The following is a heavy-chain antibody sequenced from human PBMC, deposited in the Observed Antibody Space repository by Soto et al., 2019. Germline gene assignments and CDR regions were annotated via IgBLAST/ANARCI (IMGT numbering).Heavy chain of an antibody. Sequence: ETLSLTCTVSGGSVSSDTHYWSWSRQPPGKRLEWIGFIYSSGSTNYNPSPKSRVTMSVDTSKNQFSLKLRSVIVADTAVYHCARFVRSCSGTTCYTRADVWGQGTTVTVSS. J-gene: IGHJ6*02. V-gene: IGHV4-61*01. CDR1: GGSVSSDTHY. D-gene: IGHD2-2*02. CDR2: IYSSGST. CDR3: ARFVRSCSGTTCYTRADV.